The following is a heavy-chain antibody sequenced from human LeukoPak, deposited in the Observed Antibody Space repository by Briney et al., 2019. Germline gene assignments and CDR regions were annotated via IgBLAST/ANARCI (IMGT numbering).Heavy chain of an antibody. CDR3: ASVRRDYGDYSSDAFDI. CDR2: IYYSGST. J-gene: IGHJ3*02. Sequence: SETLSLTCTVSGGSISSSSYYWGWIRQPPGKGLEWIGSIYYSGSTNYNPSLKSRVTISVDTSKNQFSLKLSSVTAADTAVYYCASVRRDYGDYSSDAFDIWGQGTMVTVSS. CDR1: GGSISSSSYY. V-gene: IGHV4-39*07. D-gene: IGHD4-17*01.